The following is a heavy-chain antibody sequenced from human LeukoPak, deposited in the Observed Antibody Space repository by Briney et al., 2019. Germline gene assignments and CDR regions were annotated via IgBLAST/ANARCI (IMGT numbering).Heavy chain of an antibody. V-gene: IGHV4-59*01. CDR1: GGSISSYY. Sequence: SETLSLTCTVSGGSISSYYWSWIRQPPGKGLEWIGYIYYSGSTNYNPSLKSRVTISVDTSKNQFSLKLSSVTAADTAVYYCAGGDYYGSGSPGDYWGQGTLVTVSS. J-gene: IGHJ4*02. CDR3: AGGDYYGSGSPGDY. D-gene: IGHD3-10*01. CDR2: IYYSGST.